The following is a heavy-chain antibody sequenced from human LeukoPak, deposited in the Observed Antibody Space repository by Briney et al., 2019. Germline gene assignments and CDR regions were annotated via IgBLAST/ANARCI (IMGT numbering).Heavy chain of an antibody. CDR3: ARGRMVRGVIITTPIDY. V-gene: IGHV4-34*01. D-gene: IGHD3-10*01. CDR2: INHSGST. J-gene: IGHJ4*02. Sequence: RPSETLSLTCAVYGGSFSGYYWSWIRQPPGKGLEWIGEINHSGSTNYNPSLKSRVTISVDTSKNQLSLKLSSVTAAGTAVYYCARGRMVRGVIITTPIDYWGQGTLVTVSS. CDR1: GGSFSGYY.